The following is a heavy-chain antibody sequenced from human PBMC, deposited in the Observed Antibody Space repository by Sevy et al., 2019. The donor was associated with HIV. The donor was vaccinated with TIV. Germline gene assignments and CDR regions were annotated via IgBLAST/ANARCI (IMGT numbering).Heavy chain of an antibody. V-gene: IGHV4-31*03. J-gene: IGHJ4*02. Sequence: SETLSLTCTVSGGSISSGGYYWSWIRQHPGKGLEWIGYIYYSGSTYYNPSLKSRVTISVDTSKNQFSLKLGSVTAADPAVYYCASHPRMLYAVGDYFDYWGQGTLVTVSS. D-gene: IGHD2-8*01. CDR3: ASHPRMLYAVGDYFDY. CDR2: IYYSGST. CDR1: GGSISSGGYY.